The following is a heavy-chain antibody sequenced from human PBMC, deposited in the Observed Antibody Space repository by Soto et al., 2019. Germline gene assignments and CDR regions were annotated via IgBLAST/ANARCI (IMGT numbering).Heavy chain of an antibody. CDR1: GFTFSSSV. V-gene: IGHV3-23*01. CDR2: ISGSGGNT. Sequence: GGSLRLSCAASGFTFSSSVMSWVRQAPGKGLEWVSTISGSGGNTYYADSVEGRFTISRDNSKNTLYLQMNSLRAEDTAVYYCAKDPRLLVLVTFDYWGQGTRVTVSS. J-gene: IGHJ4*02. D-gene: IGHD3-10*01. CDR3: AKDPRLLVLVTFDY.